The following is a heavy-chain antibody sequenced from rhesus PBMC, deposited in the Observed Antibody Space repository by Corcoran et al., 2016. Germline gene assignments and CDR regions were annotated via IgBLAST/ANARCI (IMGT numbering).Heavy chain of an antibody. D-gene: IGHD4-29*01. CDR1: GYSISSNY. CDR2: IYGSSGST. J-gene: IGHJ4*01. Sequence: QVQLQESGPGLVKPSETLSLTCAVSGYSISSNYWSWIRQPPGKGLEWIGYIYGSSGSTYYNPSLKSRVTISTATSKNQFSLKLNSVTAADTAVYYCVREGTYGSSYYFDYWGQGVLVTVSS. CDR3: VREGTYGSSYYFDY. V-gene: IGHV4-147*01.